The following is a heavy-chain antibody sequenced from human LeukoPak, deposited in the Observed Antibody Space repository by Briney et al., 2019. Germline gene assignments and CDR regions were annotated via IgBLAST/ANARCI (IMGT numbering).Heavy chain of an antibody. V-gene: IGHV3-7*01. CDR2: IKQDGSEK. J-gene: IGHJ3*02. CDR3: ARDSSGWYAVSAFDI. Sequence: GGSLRLSCAASGFTFSSYSMNWVRQAPGKGLEWVANIKQDGSEKYYVDSVKGRFTISRDNAKNSLYLQMNSLRAEDTAVYYCARDSSGWYAVSAFDIWGQGTMVTVSS. CDR1: GFTFSSYS. D-gene: IGHD6-19*01.